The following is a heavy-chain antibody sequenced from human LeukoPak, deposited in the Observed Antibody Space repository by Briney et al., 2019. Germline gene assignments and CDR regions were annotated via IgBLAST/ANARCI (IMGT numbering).Heavy chain of an antibody. CDR2: ISSSPTTT. D-gene: IGHD3-10*01. J-gene: IGHJ3*01. V-gene: IGHV3-48*01. CDR3: AKRVPSRGSDV. Sequence: GGSLRLSCAASGFTFSSYNMNWVRQPPGKGLEWVSYISSSPTTTYYADSVKGRFTISRDNAKNSLYLQMNSLRAEDTAVYYCAKRVPSRGSDVWGQGTMVTVSS. CDR1: GFTFSSYN.